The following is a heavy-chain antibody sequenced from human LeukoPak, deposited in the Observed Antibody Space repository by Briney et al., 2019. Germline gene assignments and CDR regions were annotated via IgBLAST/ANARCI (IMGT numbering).Heavy chain of an antibody. J-gene: IGHJ4*02. D-gene: IGHD5-12*01. Sequence: PGGSLRLSCAASGFTFDDYAMHWVRQAPGKGLEWVSGISWNSGSTYYADSVKGRFTISRDNSKNTLYLQMNSLRAEDTAVYYCAKESGYDYPIDYWGQGTLVTVSS. CDR3: AKESGYDYPIDY. CDR2: ISWNSGST. V-gene: IGHV3-23*01. CDR1: GFTFDDYA.